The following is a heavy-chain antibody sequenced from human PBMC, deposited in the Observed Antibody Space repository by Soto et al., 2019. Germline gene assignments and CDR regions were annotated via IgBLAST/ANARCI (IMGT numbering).Heavy chain of an antibody. CDR3: AKDQGSSWYEIDY. CDR1: GFTFSNYA. CDR2: ISGSGCST. V-gene: IGHV3-23*01. D-gene: IGHD6-13*01. Sequence: EVQLLESGGVLVQPGGSLRLSCAASGFTFSNYAVTWVRQAPGKGLEWVSTISGSGCSTYYADSVKGRFTISRDNSKNTLYLQMNSLRAEDTAVYYCAKDQGSSWYEIDYWGQGTLVTVYS. J-gene: IGHJ4*02.